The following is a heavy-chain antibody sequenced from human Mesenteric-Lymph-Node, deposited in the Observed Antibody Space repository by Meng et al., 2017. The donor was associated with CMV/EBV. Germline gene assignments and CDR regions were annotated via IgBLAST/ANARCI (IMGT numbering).Heavy chain of an antibody. V-gene: IGHV3-21*01. CDR1: GFTFSSYS. CDR2: ISSSSSYI. D-gene: IGHD1-14*01. Sequence: GESLKISCAASGFTFSSYSMNWVRQAPGKGLEWVSSISSSSSYIYYADSVKGRFTISRDNAKNSLYLQMNSLRAEDTAVYYCARHDGTYGLDIWGQGTMVTVSS. J-gene: IGHJ3*02. CDR3: ARHDGTYGLDI.